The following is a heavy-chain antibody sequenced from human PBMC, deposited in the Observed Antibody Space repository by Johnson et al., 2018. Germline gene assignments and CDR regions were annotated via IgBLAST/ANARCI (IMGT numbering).Heavy chain of an antibody. CDR2: IYYSGSP. Sequence: QVQLQESGPGLVKPSETLSLTCTVSGGSISSYSWSWIRQPPGKGLEWIGYIYYSGSPNYNHPPKSRVTISVDTSKNQVSLKLSPVPAGAPAVYYCARDPRYYYYGMDVWGQGTTVTVSS. CDR3: ARDPRYYYYGMDV. CDR1: GGSISSYS. V-gene: IGHV4-59*01. J-gene: IGHJ6*02.